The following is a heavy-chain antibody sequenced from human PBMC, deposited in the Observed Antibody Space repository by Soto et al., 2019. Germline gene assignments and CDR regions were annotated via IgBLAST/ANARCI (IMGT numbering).Heavy chain of an antibody. CDR2: GYSTGGV. J-gene: IGHJ6*02. Sequence: QLQLHESGPGLVKPSETLSLTCNVSGDSIGRFYWSWIRQSAGKGLEGIGGGYSTGGVTYNPARKGRVTISLDRANNHGSAEMNSVTDADTAVYFWARDLSGTGLDTWGRGTRVSVSS. V-gene: IGHV4-4*07. D-gene: IGHD1-26*01. CDR3: ARDLSGTGLDT. CDR1: GDSIGRFY.